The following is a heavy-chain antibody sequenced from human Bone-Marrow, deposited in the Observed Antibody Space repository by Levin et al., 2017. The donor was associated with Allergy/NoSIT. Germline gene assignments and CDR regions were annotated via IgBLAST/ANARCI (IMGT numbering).Heavy chain of an antibody. CDR2: IYPGDSDT. D-gene: IGHD3-3*01. J-gene: IGHJ5*02. CDR1: GYSFTSYW. Sequence: GGSLRLSCKGSGYSFTSYWIGWVRQMPGKGLEWMGIIYPGDSDTRYSPSFQGQVTISADKSISTAYLQWSSLKASDTAMYYCARGSPYYGDLWSGDRKKRGGNWFDPWGQGTLVTVSS. CDR3: ARGSPYYGDLWSGDRKKRGGNWFDP. V-gene: IGHV5-51*01.